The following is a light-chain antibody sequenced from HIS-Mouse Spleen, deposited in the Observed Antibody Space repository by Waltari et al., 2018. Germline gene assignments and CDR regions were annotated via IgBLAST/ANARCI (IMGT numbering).Light chain of an antibody. CDR2: KDS. V-gene: IGLV3-25*03. Sequence: SYELTQPPSVSVSPGQTARITCSGDALPKQYAYWYQQKPGQAPELVRYKDSEGPSGIPERFSGSSSGTTVTLTISGVQAEDEADYYCQSADSSGTYSVVFGGGTKLTVL. J-gene: IGLJ2*01. CDR3: QSADSSGTYSVV. CDR1: ALPKQY.